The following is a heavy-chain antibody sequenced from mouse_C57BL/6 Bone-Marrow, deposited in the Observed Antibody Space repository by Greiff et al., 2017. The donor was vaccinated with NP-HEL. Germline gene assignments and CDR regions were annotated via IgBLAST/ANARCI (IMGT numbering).Heavy chain of an antibody. CDR2: IYPRSGNT. CDR3: APNFYFDY. CDR1: GYTFTSYW. D-gene: IGHD4-1*01. Sequence: QVQLQQPGAELVMPGASVKLSCKASGYTFTSYWMHWVKQRTGQGLEWIGEIYPRSGNTYYNEKFKGKATLTADKSSSTAYMELRSLTSEDSAVYFCAPNFYFDYWGQGTTLTVSS. V-gene: IGHV1-81*01. J-gene: IGHJ2*01.